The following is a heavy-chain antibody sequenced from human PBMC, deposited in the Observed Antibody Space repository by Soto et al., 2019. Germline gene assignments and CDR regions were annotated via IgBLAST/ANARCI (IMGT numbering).Heavy chain of an antibody. CDR3: ARAQYGSCWRAPGDFQH. J-gene: IGHJ1*01. CDR2: IYYSGST. Sequence: QVQLQESGPGLVKPSQTLSLTCTVSGGSISSGGYYWSWIRQHPGKGLEWIGYIYYSGSTYYNPSLKSRVTISVDTSKNQFSLKLSSVTAADTAVYYCARAQYGSCWRAPGDFQHWGQGTLVTVSS. V-gene: IGHV4-31*03. D-gene: IGHD6-19*01. CDR1: GGSISSGGYY.